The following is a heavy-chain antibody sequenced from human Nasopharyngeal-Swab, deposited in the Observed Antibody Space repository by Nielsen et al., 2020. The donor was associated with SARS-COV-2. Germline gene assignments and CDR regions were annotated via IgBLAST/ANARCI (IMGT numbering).Heavy chain of an antibody. CDR2: ISSSSSTI. CDR1: GFTFSSYS. Sequence: GESLKISCAASGFTFSSYSMNWVRQAPGKGLEWVSYISSSSSTIYYADSVKGRFTISRDNAKNSLYLQMNSLRAEDTSVYYGARNRLSRQQQLVLGYWGQGTLVTVSS. D-gene: IGHD6-13*01. V-gene: IGHV3-48*01. CDR3: ARNRLSRQQQLVLGY. J-gene: IGHJ4*02.